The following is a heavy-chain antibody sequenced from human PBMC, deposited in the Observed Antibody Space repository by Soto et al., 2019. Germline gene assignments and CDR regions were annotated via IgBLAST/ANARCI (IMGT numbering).Heavy chain of an antibody. V-gene: IGHV1-18*01. CDR3: ALDPYSSGWYGY. D-gene: IGHD6-19*01. CDR1: GYTFTSYG. J-gene: IGHJ4*02. CDR2: ISAYNSNT. Sequence: ASVKVSCKASGYTFTSYGISWVRQAPGQGLEWIGWISAYNSNTNYAQKLQGRVTTTTDTSTSTAYMELRSLRFDDTAVYYCALDPYSSGWYGYWGQGTLVTVSS.